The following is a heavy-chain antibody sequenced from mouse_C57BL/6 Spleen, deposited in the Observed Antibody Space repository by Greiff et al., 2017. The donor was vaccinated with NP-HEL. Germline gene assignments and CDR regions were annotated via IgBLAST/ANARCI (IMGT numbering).Heavy chain of an antibody. J-gene: IGHJ1*03. CDR2: ISSGCSTI. CDR3: ARPGTGTRWYFDV. CDR1: GFTFSDYG. D-gene: IGHD2-14*01. V-gene: IGHV5-17*01. Sequence: EVHLVESGGGLVKPGGSLKLSCAASGFTFSDYGMHWVRQAPEKGLEWVAYISSGCSTIYYADTVKGRFTISRDNAKNTLFLQMTSLRYEDTAMYYCARPGTGTRWYFDVWGTGTTVTVSS.